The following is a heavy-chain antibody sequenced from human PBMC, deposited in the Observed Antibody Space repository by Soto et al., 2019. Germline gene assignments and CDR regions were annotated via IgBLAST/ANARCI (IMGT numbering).Heavy chain of an antibody. V-gene: IGHV3-30*18. J-gene: IGHJ4*02. CDR2: ISYDGSNK. CDR3: AKEYDYGDYSYFDY. D-gene: IGHD4-17*01. Sequence: GGSLRLSCAASGFTFSSYGMHWVRQAPGKGLEWVAVISYDGSNKYYADSVKGRFTISRDNSKNTLYLQMNSLRAEDTAVYYCAKEYDYGDYSYFDYWGQGTLVTVSS. CDR1: GFTFSSYG.